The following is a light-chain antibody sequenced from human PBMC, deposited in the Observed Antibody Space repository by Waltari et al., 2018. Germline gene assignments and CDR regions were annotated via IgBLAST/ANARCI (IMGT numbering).Light chain of an antibody. CDR2: DAY. J-gene: IGKJ4*01. V-gene: IGKV1-27*01. CDR1: QDIDNY. Sequence: DIKMTQSPSSLSASVGDRVTITCRASQDIDNYLAWYQQKPGKPPKILIDDAYTLHSGVPSRFSGSGGGTESILTISSLQPEDAATYFCQKYNSRPRFGGGTKVELK. CDR3: QKYNSRPR.